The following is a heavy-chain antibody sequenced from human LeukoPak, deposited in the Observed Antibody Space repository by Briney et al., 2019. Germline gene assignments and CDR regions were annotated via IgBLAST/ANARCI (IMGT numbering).Heavy chain of an antibody. CDR2: ISGGGGST. Sequence: GGSLRLSCAASGFTFGDYAMHWVCQAPGKGLEWVSAISGGGGSTYYADSVKGRFTISRDNSKNTLYLQMNSLRAEDTAVYYCAKDTGIAAVSDYDYWGQGTLVTVSS. J-gene: IGHJ4*02. V-gene: IGHV3-23*01. CDR3: AKDTGIAAVSDYDY. D-gene: IGHD6-13*01. CDR1: GFTFGDYA.